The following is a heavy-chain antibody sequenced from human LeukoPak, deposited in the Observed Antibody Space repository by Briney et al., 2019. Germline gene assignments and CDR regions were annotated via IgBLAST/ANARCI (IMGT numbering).Heavy chain of an antibody. D-gene: IGHD6-13*01. CDR1: GYTFTGYY. V-gene: IGHV1-2*02. CDR2: INPNSGGT. Sequence: ASVKVSCKASGYTFTGYYMHWVRQAPGQGLEWMGWINPNSGGTNYAQKFQGRVTMTRDTSISTAYMELSRLRSDDTAVYYCARCESSSRSLRYYYYGMDVWGQGTTVTVSS. CDR3: ARCESSSRSLRYYYYGMDV. J-gene: IGHJ6*02.